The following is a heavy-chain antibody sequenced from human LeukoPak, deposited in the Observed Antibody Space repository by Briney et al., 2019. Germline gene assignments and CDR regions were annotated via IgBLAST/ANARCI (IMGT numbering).Heavy chain of an antibody. CDR2: ISAYNGNT. CDR1: GYTFTSYG. D-gene: IGHD3-10*01. CDR3: ARDAYYGSGRGYYYYMDV. Sequence: GASVKVSCKASGYTFTSYGISWVRQAPGQGLEWMGWISAYNGNTNYAQKPQGRGTMTTDISTRPAYMGLRSLRSDDTAVYYCARDAYYGSGRGYYYYMDVWGKGTTVTASS. J-gene: IGHJ6*03. V-gene: IGHV1-18*01.